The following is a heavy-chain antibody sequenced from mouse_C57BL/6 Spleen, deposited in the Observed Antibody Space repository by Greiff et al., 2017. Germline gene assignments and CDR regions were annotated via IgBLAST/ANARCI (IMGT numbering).Heavy chain of an antibody. CDR3: ATTVVATDWYFDV. J-gene: IGHJ1*03. CDR2: IHPSDSDT. Sequence: QVQLQQSVAELVKPGASVKVSCKASGYTFTSYWMHWVKQRPGQGLEWIGRIHPSDSDTNYNQTFKGTATLTVDKSPTTAYMQLSSMTSEDSAVYYCATTVVATDWYFDVGGTGTTVNGSS. D-gene: IGHD1-1*01. CDR1: GYTFTSYW. V-gene: IGHV1-74*01.